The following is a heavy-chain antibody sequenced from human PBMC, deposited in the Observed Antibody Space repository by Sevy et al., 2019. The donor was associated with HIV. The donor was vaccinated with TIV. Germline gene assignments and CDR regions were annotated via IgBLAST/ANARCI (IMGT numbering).Heavy chain of an antibody. D-gene: IGHD3-22*01. CDR2: ISWNSNSV. Sequence: GGSPRLSCAASGFAFDDYAMHWVRQAPGKGLEWVSGISWNSNSVAYADSVKGRFTISRDNAKNSLYLQMNSLRPADTALYYCAKADGDSSGYYGLGGSWGQGTLVTVSS. V-gene: IGHV3-9*01. J-gene: IGHJ4*02. CDR1: GFAFDDYA. CDR3: AKADGDSSGYYGLGGS.